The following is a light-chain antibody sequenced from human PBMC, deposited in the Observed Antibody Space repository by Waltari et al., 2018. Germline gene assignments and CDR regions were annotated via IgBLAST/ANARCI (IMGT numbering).Light chain of an antibody. CDR3: QQRSKWSPIT. CDR1: QRVSSC. Sequence: EIVLTQSPATLSLSPGERATLSCTASQRVSSCLAWYQQKPGQAPRLLIYDASIRATGIPARFSGGGSGTDFTLTISSLEPEDFALYYCQQRSKWSPITFGQGTRLEIK. J-gene: IGKJ5*01. V-gene: IGKV3-11*01. CDR2: DAS.